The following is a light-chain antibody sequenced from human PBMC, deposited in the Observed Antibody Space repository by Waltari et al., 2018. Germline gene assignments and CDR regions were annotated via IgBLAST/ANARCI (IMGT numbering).Light chain of an antibody. CDR3: QQYNSYSPWT. V-gene: IGKV1-5*03. J-gene: IGKJ1*01. Sequence: DIQMTQSPSTLSASVGDSVPITCRASQSISSWLAWYQQKPGKAPKLLIYKASSLESGVPSRFSGSGSGTEFTLTISSLQPDDFATYYCQQYNSYSPWTFGQGTKVEIK. CDR2: KAS. CDR1: QSISSW.